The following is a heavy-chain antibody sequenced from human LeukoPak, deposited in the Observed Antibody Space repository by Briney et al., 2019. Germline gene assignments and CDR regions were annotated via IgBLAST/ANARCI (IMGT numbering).Heavy chain of an antibody. J-gene: IGHJ4*02. Sequence: PSETLSLTCTVSGGSISSYYWSWIRQPPGKGLEWIGYIYYSGSTNYNPSPKSRVTISVDTSKNQFSLKLSSVTAADTAVYYCARGGPYYDILTGYYRFWGQGTLVTVSS. CDR3: ARGGPYYDILTGYYRF. CDR1: GGSISSYY. CDR2: IYYSGST. V-gene: IGHV4-59*01. D-gene: IGHD3-9*01.